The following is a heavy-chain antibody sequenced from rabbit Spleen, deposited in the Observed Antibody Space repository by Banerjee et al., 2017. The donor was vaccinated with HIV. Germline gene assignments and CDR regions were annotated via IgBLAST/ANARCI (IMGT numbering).Heavy chain of an antibody. D-gene: IGHD1-1*01. CDR3: ARSSGGAGDAGYLYL. J-gene: IGHJ6*01. CDR2: IDAGSSTFT. V-gene: IGHV1S45*01. Sequence: QEQLEESAGGLVQPGGSLKLSCKASGFTLSSYYMNWVRQAPGKGLEWIACIDAGSSTFTYFATWAKGRFTISKTSSTTVTLQLTSLTAADTATYFCARSSGGAGDAGYLYLWGPGTLVTVS. CDR1: GFTLSSYYM.